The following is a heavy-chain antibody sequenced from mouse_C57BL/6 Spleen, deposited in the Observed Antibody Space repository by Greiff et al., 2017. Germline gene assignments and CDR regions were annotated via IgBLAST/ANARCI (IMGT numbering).Heavy chain of an antibody. CDR1: GYTFTSYW. D-gene: IGHD1-1*01. Sequence: QVQLQQPGAELVKPGASVKLSCKASGYTFTSYWMHWVKQRPGRGLEWIGRIDPNSGGTKYNEKFKSKATLTVDKPSSTAYMQLSILTSEDSAVYYCANYSGSSPYWYFDVWGTGTTVTVSS. CDR2: IDPNSGGT. CDR3: ANYSGSSPYWYFDV. V-gene: IGHV1-72*01. J-gene: IGHJ1*03.